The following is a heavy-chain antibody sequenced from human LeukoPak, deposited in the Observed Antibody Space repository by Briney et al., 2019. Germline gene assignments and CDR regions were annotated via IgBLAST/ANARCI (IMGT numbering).Heavy chain of an antibody. D-gene: IGHD1-14*01. J-gene: IGHJ3*02. CDR3: ARDVLAAGATGTFDI. CDR2: IKQDGSEK. CDR1: GFTFSSYW. Sequence: GGSLRLSCEASGFTFSSYWMSWVRQAPGKGLEWVANIKQDGSEKYYVDSVRGRFTISRDNAKTSLYLQMNSLRAEDTAVYYCARDVLAAGATGTFDIWGQGTMVTVSS. V-gene: IGHV3-7*03.